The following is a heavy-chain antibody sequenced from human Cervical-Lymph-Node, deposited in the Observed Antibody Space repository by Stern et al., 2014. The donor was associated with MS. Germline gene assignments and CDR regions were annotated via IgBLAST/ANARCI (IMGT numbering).Heavy chain of an antibody. CDR3: ARAEYSGYFDY. D-gene: IGHD1-26*01. CDR2: IYYSGST. V-gene: IGHV4-61*01. J-gene: IGHJ4*02. CDR1: GGSVSSGSYY. Sequence: VQLVESGPGLVKPSETLSLTCTVSGGSVSSGSYYWSWIRQPPGQGLEWIGYIYYSGSTNYNPSLKSRVTISVDTSKNQFSLKLSSVTAADTAVYYCARAEYSGYFDYWGQGTLVTVSS.